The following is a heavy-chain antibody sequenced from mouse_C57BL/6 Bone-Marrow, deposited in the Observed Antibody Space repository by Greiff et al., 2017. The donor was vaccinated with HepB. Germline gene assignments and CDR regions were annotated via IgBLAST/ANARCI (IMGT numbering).Heavy chain of an antibody. J-gene: IGHJ2*01. D-gene: IGHD1-1*01. Sequence: VQLQQSGAELVKPGASVKLSCTASGFNIKDYYMHWVKQRTEQGLEWIGRIDPEDGDTKYAPKFQGKATITADTSSNTAYLQLSSLTSEDTAVYYGARSGTVVAFDCWGQGTTLTVAS. V-gene: IGHV14-2*01. CDR3: ARSGTVVAFDC. CDR1: GFNIKDYY. CDR2: IDPEDGDT.